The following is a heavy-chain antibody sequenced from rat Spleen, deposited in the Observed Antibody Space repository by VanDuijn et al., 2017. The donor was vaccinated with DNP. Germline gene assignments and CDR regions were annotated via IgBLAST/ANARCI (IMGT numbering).Heavy chain of an antibody. J-gene: IGHJ4*01. CDR2: ISPSGGST. D-gene: IGHD1-4*01. V-gene: IGHV5-19*01. CDR3: ATHEEVPGYNDEAMDA. CDR1: GFTFSNYD. Sequence: EVQLVESGGGLVQPGRSLKLSCAASGFTFSNYDMAWVRQAPTKGLEWVASISPSGGSTYYRDSVKGRFTISRDNAKSTLYLQMDSLRSEDTATYYCATHEEVPGYNDEAMDAWGQGTSVTVSS.